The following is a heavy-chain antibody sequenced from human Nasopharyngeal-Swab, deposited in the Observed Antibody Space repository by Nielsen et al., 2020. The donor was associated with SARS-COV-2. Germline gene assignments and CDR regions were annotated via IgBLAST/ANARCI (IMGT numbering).Heavy chain of an antibody. V-gene: IGHV4-59*12. D-gene: IGHD1-26*01. Sequence: WIRQPPGKGLEWIGYFYYSGITNYNPSPKRGIAILIDTSKNQFSLMLHSVTAADTAVYYCAREVVGGLVDSWGQGTLVTVSS. J-gene: IGHJ4*02. CDR2: FYYSGIT. CDR3: AREVVGGLVDS.